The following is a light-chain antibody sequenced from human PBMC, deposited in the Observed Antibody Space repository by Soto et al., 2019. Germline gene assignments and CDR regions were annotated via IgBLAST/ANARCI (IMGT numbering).Light chain of an antibody. J-gene: IGKJ1*01. CDR2: GAS. V-gene: IGKV3-15*01. CDR1: QYIGNN. CDR3: QQYNNWPPWT. Sequence: EVVMTQSPATLSVSPGDGATLSCRASQYIGNNLAWYQQKPGQAPRLLIYGASTRATGVPARFSGSGSGTEFTLTISSLQSEDFVVYYYQQYNNWPPWTFGQGTKLEIK.